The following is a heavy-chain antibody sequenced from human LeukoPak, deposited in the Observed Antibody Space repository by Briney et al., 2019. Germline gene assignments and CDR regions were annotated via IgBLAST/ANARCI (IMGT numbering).Heavy chain of an antibody. V-gene: IGHV4-39*01. J-gene: IGHJ4*02. D-gene: IGHD5-24*01. CDR1: GGSFSGYY. CDR2: IYYSGST. CDR3: ARHQSSYNSVAPFDY. Sequence: PSETLSLTCAVYGGSFSGYYWGWIRQPPGKGLEWIGSIYYSGSTYYNPSLKSRVTISVDTSKNQFSLRLSSVTAADTAVYYYARHQSSYNSVAPFDYWGQGTLVTVSS.